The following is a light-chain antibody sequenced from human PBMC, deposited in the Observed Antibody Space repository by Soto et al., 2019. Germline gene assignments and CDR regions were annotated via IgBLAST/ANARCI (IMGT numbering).Light chain of an antibody. J-gene: IGLJ1*01. Sequence: QSALTQPASVSGSPGQSITISCTGTSSDVGSYNLVSWYQQHPGKAPKLMIYEGSKRPSGISNSFSGSKSGNTASLTISGLQAEDEADYYCCSYAGSSTPLYVFGTGTRSPS. CDR2: EGS. V-gene: IGLV2-23*01. CDR3: CSYAGSSTPLYV. CDR1: SSDVGSYNL.